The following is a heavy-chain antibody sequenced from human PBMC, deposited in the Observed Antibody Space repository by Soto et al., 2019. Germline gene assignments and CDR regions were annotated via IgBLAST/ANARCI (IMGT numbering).Heavy chain of an antibody. Sequence: HPGGSLRLSCAASESTFRSYSMHWVRQAPGKGLEWVAGISNNGINTHYADSVKGRFTISRDNSKNTLYVQMNSLGAEDTAVYYCAREWSISVAAPGYWGQGTLVTVSS. D-gene: IGHD6-19*01. CDR2: ISNNGINT. CDR1: ESTFRSYS. J-gene: IGHJ4*02. CDR3: AREWSISVAAPGY. V-gene: IGHV3-30-3*01.